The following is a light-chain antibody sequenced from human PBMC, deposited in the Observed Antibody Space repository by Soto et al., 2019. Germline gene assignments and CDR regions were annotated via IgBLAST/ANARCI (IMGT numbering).Light chain of an antibody. CDR1: SSNIGAGYD. Sequence: QSVLTQPPSVYGAPGQRVTISCTGSSSNIGAGYDVHWYQRLPGTAPKLLIFDNTNRPSGVPDRFSGSKSGTSASLAITGLQADDEADYYCQSYDRGLTGSVFGGGTKLTVL. J-gene: IGLJ2*01. CDR3: QSYDRGLTGSV. V-gene: IGLV1-40*01. CDR2: DNT.